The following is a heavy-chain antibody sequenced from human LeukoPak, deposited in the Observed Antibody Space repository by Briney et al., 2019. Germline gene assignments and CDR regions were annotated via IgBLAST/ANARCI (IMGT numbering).Heavy chain of an antibody. Sequence: GESLKISCKGSGYSFTSYWIGWVRQMPGKGLEWMGIIYPGDSDTRYSPSFQGQVTISADKSISTAYLQWSSLKASDTAMYYCARHCGSCYSGHYYYGMDVWGQGTTVTVS. D-gene: IGHD2-15*01. CDR2: IYPGDSDT. J-gene: IGHJ6*02. V-gene: IGHV5-51*01. CDR3: ARHCGSCYSGHYYYGMDV. CDR1: GYSFTSYW.